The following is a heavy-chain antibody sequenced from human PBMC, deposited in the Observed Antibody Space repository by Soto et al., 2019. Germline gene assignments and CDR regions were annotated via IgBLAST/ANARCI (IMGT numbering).Heavy chain of an antibody. CDR2: ISYDGSKK. J-gene: IGHJ4*02. CDR1: GFIFSSYA. Sequence: GGSLRLSCAASGFIFSSYAMHWVRQAPGKGLEWVAVISYDGSKKDYADSVRGRFTISRDNSKNTLYLQMNSLRPEDAAIYYCARDAIGFDYWGQGTLVTVSS. V-gene: IGHV3-30-3*01. CDR3: ARDAIGFDY. D-gene: IGHD2-2*01.